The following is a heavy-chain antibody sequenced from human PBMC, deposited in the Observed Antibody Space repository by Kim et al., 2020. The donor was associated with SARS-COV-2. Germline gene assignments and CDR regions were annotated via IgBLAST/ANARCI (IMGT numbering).Heavy chain of an antibody. D-gene: IGHD4-17*01. J-gene: IGHJ6*02. CDR3: ARDFWTNGGPYGDYGSYYYYYGMDV. V-gene: IGHV4-31*03. Sequence: SGTLSLTCTVSGGSISSGGYYWSWIRQHPGKGLEWIGYIYYSGSTYYNPSLKSRVTISVDTSKNQFSLKLSSVTAADTAVYYCARDFWTNGGPYGDYGSYYYYYGMDVWGQGTTVTVSS. CDR2: IYYSGST. CDR1: GGSISSGGYY.